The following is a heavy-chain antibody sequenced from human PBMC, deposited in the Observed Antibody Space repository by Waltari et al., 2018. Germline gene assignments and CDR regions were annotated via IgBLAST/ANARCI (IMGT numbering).Heavy chain of an antibody. Sequence: EVQLLESGGGLVQPGGSLRLSCAASGFTFSSSAMSSVRQAPGKGLDWVSAISGSGGSTYYADSVKGRFTISRDNSKNTLYLQMNSLRAEDTAVYYCAKATTYYDFWSGYFDYWGQGTLVTVSS. CDR1: GFTFSSSA. CDR3: AKATTYYDFWSGYFDY. D-gene: IGHD3-3*01. J-gene: IGHJ4*02. CDR2: ISGSGGST. V-gene: IGHV3-23*01.